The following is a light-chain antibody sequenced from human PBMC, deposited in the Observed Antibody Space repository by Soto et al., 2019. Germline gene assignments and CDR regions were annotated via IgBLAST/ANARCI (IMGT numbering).Light chain of an antibody. V-gene: IGKV1-8*01. Sequence: AIRMTQSPSSLSASTEDRVTITCRASQSSSSYLAWYQQKPGKDPKLLIYAASTLQSGVPSRFSGSGSGTDFTLTISCLQSEDFATYYCQQYYSYPLTFGGGTKVEIK. CDR3: QQYYSYPLT. CDR2: AAS. J-gene: IGKJ4*01. CDR1: QSSSSY.